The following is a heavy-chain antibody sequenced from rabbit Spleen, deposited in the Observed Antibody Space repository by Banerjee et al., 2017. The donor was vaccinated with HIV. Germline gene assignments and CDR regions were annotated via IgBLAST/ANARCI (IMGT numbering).Heavy chain of an antibody. D-gene: IGHD8-1*01. V-gene: IGHV1S43*01. CDR2: IDPVFGIT. J-gene: IGHJ4*01. CDR3: ARDGAGGSYFAL. Sequence: QQQLEESGGGLVKPGGTLTLTCKASGVDFSSYYMNWVRQAPGKGLEWIGYIDPVFGITYYANWVNGRFSISRENAQNTVFLQMTSLTAADTATYFCARDGAGGSYFALWGQGTLVPS. CDR1: GVDFSSYY.